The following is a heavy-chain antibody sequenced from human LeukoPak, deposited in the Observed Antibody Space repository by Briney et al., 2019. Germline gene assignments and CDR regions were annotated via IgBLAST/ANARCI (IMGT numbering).Heavy chain of an antibody. CDR1: GFTFSSYG. Sequence: GESLRLSCAASGFTFSSYGMHWVRQAPGKGLEGVAVIWYDGSNKYYADSVKGRFTISRDNSKNTLYLQMNSLRAEDTAVYYCARSRSQIYYYYGMDVWGQGTTVTVSS. J-gene: IGHJ6*02. CDR2: IWYDGSNK. V-gene: IGHV3-33*01. CDR3: ARSRSQIYYYYGMDV.